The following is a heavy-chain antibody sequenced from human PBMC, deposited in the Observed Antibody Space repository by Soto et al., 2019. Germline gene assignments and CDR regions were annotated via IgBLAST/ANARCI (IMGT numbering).Heavy chain of an antibody. J-gene: IGHJ6*02. V-gene: IGHV3-30-3*01. Sequence: QVQLVESGGGVVQPGRSLRLSCAASGFTFSSYAMHWVRQAPGKGLEWVAVISYDGSNKYYADSVKGRFTISRDNSKNTLYLQMNSLRAEDTAVYYCARDPGRYGVLVPAAMREYYYYYGMDVWGQGTTVTFSS. D-gene: IGHD2-2*01. CDR2: ISYDGSNK. CDR1: GFTFSSYA. CDR3: ARDPGRYGVLVPAAMREYYYYYGMDV.